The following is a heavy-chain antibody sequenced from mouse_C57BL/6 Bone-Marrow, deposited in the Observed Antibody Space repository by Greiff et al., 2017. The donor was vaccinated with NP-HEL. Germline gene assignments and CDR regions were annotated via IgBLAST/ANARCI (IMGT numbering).Heavy chain of an antibody. D-gene: IGHD1-1*01. CDR1: GYTFTSYW. V-gene: IGHV1-55*01. Sequence: QVQLQQSGAELVKPGASVKMSCKASGYTFTSYWITWVKQRPGQGLEWIGDIYPGSGSTNYNEKFKSKATLTVDTSSSTAYMQLSSLTSEDSAVYYCARGVYYGSRDYAMDYWGQGTSVTVSS. CDR3: ARGVYYGSRDYAMDY. J-gene: IGHJ4*01. CDR2: IYPGSGST.